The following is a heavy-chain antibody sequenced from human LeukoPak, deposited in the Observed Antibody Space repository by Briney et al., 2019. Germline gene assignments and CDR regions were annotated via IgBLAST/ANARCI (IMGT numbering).Heavy chain of an antibody. Sequence: PGGSLRLSCAASGFTFSSYEMNWVRQAPGKGLEWVSYVSSSGSTIYYADSVKGRFTISRDNAKNSLYLQMNSLRAEDTAVYYCARVYSSGWYETDYWGQGTLVTVSS. V-gene: IGHV3-48*03. CDR1: GFTFSSYE. J-gene: IGHJ4*02. D-gene: IGHD6-19*01. CDR2: VSSSGSTI. CDR3: ARVYSSGWYETDY.